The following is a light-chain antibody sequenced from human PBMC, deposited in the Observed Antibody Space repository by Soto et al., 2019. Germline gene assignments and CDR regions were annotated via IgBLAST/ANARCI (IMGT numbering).Light chain of an antibody. CDR3: CSYAGSYTFL. Sequence: QSALTQPRSVSGSPGQSVTISCTGTSSDVGGYNYVSWYQQHPGKAPKLMIYDVSKRPSGVPDRFSGSKSGNTASLTISGLRAEDEADYYCCSYAGSYTFLFGGGTKVTVL. CDR1: SSDVGGYNY. CDR2: DVS. J-gene: IGLJ2*01. V-gene: IGLV2-11*01.